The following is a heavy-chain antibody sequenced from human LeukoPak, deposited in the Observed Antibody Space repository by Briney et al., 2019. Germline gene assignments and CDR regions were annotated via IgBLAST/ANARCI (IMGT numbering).Heavy chain of an antibody. V-gene: IGHV4-59*08. Sequence: YPSETLSLTCTVSGGSISSHYWSWIRQPPGKGLEWIGFIYYSGSTTYNPSLKSRVTISVDTSNNQSSLSLSSVTAADTAVYYCARLYNYGGDYWGQGTLVTVSS. CDR2: IYYSGST. CDR1: GGSISSHY. J-gene: IGHJ4*02. D-gene: IGHD5-18*01. CDR3: ARLYNYGGDY.